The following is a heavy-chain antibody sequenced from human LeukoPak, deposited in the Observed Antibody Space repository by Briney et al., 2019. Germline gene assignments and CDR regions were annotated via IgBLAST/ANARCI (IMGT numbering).Heavy chain of an antibody. J-gene: IGHJ6*03. V-gene: IGHV1-2*07. D-gene: IGHD3-10*01. CDR3: ARGHLGSGIVSLYYYYYMDV. CDR2: INPNSGGT. CDR1: GYTFTSYY. Sequence: ASVKVSCKASGYTFTSYYMHWVRQAPGQGLEWMGWINPNSGGTNYAHKFQGRVTMTRNTSISTAYMELSSLRSEDTAVYYCARGHLGSGIVSLYYYYYMDVWGKGATVTISS.